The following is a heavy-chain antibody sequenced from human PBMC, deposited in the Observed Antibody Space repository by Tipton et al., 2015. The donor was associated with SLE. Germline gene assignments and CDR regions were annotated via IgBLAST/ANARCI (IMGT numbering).Heavy chain of an antibody. D-gene: IGHD3-10*01. CDR3: ASFRALLKGSGFDL. CDR1: GGSISSGGYY. CDR2: IYYSGST. V-gene: IGHV4-31*03. Sequence: TLSLTCTVSGGSISSGGYYWSWIRQHPGKGLEWIGYIYYSGSTYYNPSLKSRVTISVDTSKNQFSLKMSSVTAADTAVYYCASFRALLKGSGFDLWGRGTLVTVSS. J-gene: IGHJ2*01.